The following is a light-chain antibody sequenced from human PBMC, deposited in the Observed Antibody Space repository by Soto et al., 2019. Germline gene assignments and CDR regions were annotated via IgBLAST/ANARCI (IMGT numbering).Light chain of an antibody. Sequence: DIQMTQSPSSLSASVGDRVTITCRASQSISSYLNWYQQKPGKAPKLMSYAASSLQSGVPSRFSGSGSGTDVTVTISSLQPEDFATYYCQQSYSTPRTFGQETKVEIK. CDR2: AAS. V-gene: IGKV1-39*01. J-gene: IGKJ1*01. CDR1: QSISSY. CDR3: QQSYSTPRT.